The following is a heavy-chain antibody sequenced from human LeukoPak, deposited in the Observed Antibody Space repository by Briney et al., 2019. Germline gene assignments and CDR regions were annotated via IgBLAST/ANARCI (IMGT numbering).Heavy chain of an antibody. D-gene: IGHD6-19*01. CDR1: GFTVSNTF. CDR2: IYNVGTT. V-gene: IGHV3-53*01. Sequence: GGSLRLSCAASGFTVSNTFMSWVRQAPGKGLEWVAVIYNVGTTYYADSVKGRFTISRDNSKNTLYLQMNSLRAEDTAVYYCARGSGWLDRWGQGTLVTVSS. J-gene: IGHJ5*02. CDR3: ARGSGWLDR.